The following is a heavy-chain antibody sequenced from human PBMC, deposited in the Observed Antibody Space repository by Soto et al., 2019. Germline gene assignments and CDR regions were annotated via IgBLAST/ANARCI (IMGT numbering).Heavy chain of an antibody. CDR3: ARGAVGAVTSWMDV. V-gene: IGHV1-3*01. J-gene: IGHJ6*02. CDR2: INDGIGNT. CDR1: GYTFTTSV. D-gene: IGHD4-4*01. Sequence: QVQLVQSGAEVKKPGASVKVSCKTSGYTFTTSVVHWVRQAPGQRLEWMGWINDGIGNTEYSQKFHGRVTIARDTSASTAYMELSSLKAEDTAVYYCARGAVGAVTSWMDVWGQGTTVTVSS.